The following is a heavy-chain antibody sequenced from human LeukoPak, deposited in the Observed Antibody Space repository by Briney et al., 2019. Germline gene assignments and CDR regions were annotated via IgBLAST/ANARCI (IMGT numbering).Heavy chain of an antibody. CDR3: ARDRHCVNGVCHSPPGMDV. J-gene: IGHJ6*02. CDR2: IWFDKNQ. V-gene: IGHV3-33*01. D-gene: IGHD2-8*01. Sequence: GGSLRLSCAASGFILNDYGMHWVRQAPGKGLEWVADIWFDKNQHFSDSVKGRFAISRDNSKNTVYLQINSLRAEDTAVYYCARDRHCVNGVCHSPPGMDVWGQGTTVTVSS. CDR1: GFILNDYG.